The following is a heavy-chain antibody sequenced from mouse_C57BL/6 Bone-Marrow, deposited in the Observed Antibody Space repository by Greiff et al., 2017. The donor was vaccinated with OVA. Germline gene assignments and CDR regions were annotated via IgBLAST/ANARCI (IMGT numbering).Heavy chain of an antibody. D-gene: IGHD2-1*01. CDR2: INPNYGTT. Sequence: VQLQQSGPELVKPGASVKISCKASGYSFTDYNMNWVKQSHGKSLEWIGVINPNYGTTSYNQKFKGKATLTVDNSSSTASVQLNSLTSDDSAVYDCARDGNYLYYFDYWGQGTTLTVAS. J-gene: IGHJ2*01. CDR1: GYSFTDYN. V-gene: IGHV1-39*01. CDR3: ARDGNYLYYFDY.